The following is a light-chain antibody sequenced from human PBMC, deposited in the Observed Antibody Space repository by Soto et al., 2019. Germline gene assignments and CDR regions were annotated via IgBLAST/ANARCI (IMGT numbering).Light chain of an antibody. V-gene: IGKV3-11*01. CDR3: QQRAGWPPT. Sequence: DIVLTQSPATVSLSPGERATLSCWASQSLSSYLAWYQQKPGQAPRLLIYDASNRANGIPARFTGSGSGTDFTLTISSLEPEDFAVYFCQQRAGWPPTFGGGTKVDIK. J-gene: IGKJ4*01. CDR2: DAS. CDR1: QSLSSY.